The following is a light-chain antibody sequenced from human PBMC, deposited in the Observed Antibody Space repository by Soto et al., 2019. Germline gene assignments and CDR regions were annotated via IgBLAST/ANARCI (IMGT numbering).Light chain of an antibody. V-gene: IGKV3-20*01. CDR3: QQYDNSPIT. CDR1: QSVNRNY. CDR2: GAS. J-gene: IGKJ5*01. Sequence: EIVLTQSPGTLSLSPGERATLSCRAGQSVNRNYLAWYQQKPGQAPRLLIYGASSRATGIPDRFSGSGSGTDFTLTISRLEPEDFAVYHCQQYDNSPITFGQGTRLEIK.